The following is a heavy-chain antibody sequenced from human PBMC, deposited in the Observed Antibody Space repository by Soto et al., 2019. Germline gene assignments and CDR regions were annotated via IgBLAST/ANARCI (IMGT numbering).Heavy chain of an antibody. V-gene: IGHV3-74*01. CDR1: GFTFSSYW. D-gene: IGHD3-22*01. CDR2: INSDGSST. J-gene: IGHJ4*02. CDR3: AIRASYYDSSGYFDY. Sequence: PGGSLRLSCAASGFTFSSYWRHWVRQAPGKGLVWVSRINSDGSSTSYADSVKGRFTISRDNAKNTLYLQMNSLRAEDTAVYYCAIRASYYDSSGYFDYWGQGTLVTVS.